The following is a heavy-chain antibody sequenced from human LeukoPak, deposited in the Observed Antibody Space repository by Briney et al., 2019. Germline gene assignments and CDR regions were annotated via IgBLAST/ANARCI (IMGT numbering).Heavy chain of an antibody. D-gene: IGHD3-22*01. V-gene: IGHV4-59*08. Sequence: PSETLSLTCTVSGGSISSYYWSWIRQPPGKGLEWIGYIYYSGSTNYNPSLKSRVTISVDTSKNQFSLKLSSVTAADTAVYYCASRSAGYYYDSSGYPGDAFDIWGQGTMVTVSS. CDR2: IYYSGST. J-gene: IGHJ3*02. CDR3: ASRSAGYYYDSSGYPGDAFDI. CDR1: GGSISSYY.